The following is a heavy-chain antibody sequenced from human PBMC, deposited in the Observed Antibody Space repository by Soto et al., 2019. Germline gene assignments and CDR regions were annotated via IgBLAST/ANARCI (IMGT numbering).Heavy chain of an antibody. D-gene: IGHD1-7*01. CDR2: IYRTGST. CDR3: ASRDPGTSVDY. Sequence: SETLSLTCTVSGGSFTSNNWWTWFRQPPGQGLEWIGEIYRTGSTNYNPSLKSRVTISLDKSENQFSLKVTSLTAADTAVYYCASRDPGTSVDYWGQGTLVTVSS. CDR1: GGSFTSNNW. J-gene: IGHJ4*02. V-gene: IGHV4-4*02.